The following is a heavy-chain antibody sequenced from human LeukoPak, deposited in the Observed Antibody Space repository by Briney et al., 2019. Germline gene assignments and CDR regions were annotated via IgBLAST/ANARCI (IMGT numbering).Heavy chain of an antibody. Sequence: ASVKVSCKASGYTLTSYGISWVRQAPGQGLEWMGWISAYNGNTNYAQKLQGRVTMTTDTSTSTAYMELRSLRSDDTAVYSCARPRGYNYYFDYWGQGTLVTVSS. V-gene: IGHV1-18*01. J-gene: IGHJ4*02. D-gene: IGHD5-18*01. CDR3: ARPRGYNYYFDY. CDR1: GYTLTSYG. CDR2: ISAYNGNT.